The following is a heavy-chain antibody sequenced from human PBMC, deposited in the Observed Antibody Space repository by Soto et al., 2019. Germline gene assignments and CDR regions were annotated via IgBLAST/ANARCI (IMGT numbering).Heavy chain of an antibody. D-gene: IGHD2-2*01. CDR2: INPSGGST. CDR1: GYTFTSYY. J-gene: IGHJ5*02. V-gene: IGHV1-46*03. CDR3: ARSPIAPDIVVVPAAMGWFDP. Sequence: ASVKVSCKASGYTFTSYYMHWVRQAPGQGLEWKGIINPSGGSTSYTQKFQGRVTMTRDTSTSTVYMELSSLRSEDTAVYYCARSPIAPDIVVVPAAMGWFDPWGQGTLGTVSS.